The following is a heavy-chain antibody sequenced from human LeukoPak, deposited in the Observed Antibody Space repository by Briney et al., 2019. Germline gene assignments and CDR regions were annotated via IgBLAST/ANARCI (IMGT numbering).Heavy chain of an antibody. CDR2: IYSSGSA. CDR3: ARHRDYYDT. V-gene: IGHV4-59*08. CDR1: GASINNNF. Sequence: PSEALSLTCTVSGASINNNFWTWIRQAPGKALEWIGYIYSSGSANYNPSLKSRVIISGDTSKNQISLNLTSVTAADTALYFCARHRDYYDTWGHGTLVTVSS. D-gene: IGHD3-22*01. J-gene: IGHJ4*01.